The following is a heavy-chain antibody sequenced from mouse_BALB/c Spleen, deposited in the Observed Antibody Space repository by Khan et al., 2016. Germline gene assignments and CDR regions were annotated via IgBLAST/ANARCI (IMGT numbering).Heavy chain of an antibody. J-gene: IGHJ4*01. CDR1: GFAFSSYD. V-gene: IGHV5-12-1*01. Sequence: EVELVESGGGLVKPGGSLKLSCAASGFAFSSYDMSWVRQTPEKRLEWVAYISSGGGSTYYPDTVKGRFTISRDNAKNTLYLQMSSLKSEDTAMYYCARVGCTTVPYAMDYWGQGTSVTVSS. D-gene: IGHD1-1*01. CDR2: ISSGGGST. CDR3: ARVGCTTVPYAMDY.